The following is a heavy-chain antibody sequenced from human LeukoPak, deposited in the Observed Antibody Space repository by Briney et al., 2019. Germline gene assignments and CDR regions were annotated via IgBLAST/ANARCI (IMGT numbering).Heavy chain of an antibody. CDR3: AREATVTTAFDD. J-gene: IGHJ4*02. CDR2: IYYSGST. V-gene: IGHV4-59*01. D-gene: IGHD4-17*01. Sequence: SETLSLTCTVSGGSISSYYWSWIRQPPGKGLEWIGYIYYSGSTNYNPSLKSRVTISVDTSKNQFSLKLSSVTAADTAVYYCAREATVTTAFDDWGQGTLVTVSS. CDR1: GGSISSYY.